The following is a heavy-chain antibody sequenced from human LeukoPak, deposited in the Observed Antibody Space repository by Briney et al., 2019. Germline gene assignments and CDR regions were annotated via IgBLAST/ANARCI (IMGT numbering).Heavy chain of an antibody. CDR1: GGSISSSYW. CDR3: ARGGRGLIPD. D-gene: IGHD2-15*01. CDR2: IYHSGST. J-gene: IGHJ4*02. V-gene: IGHV4-4*02. Sequence: PSGTLSLTCAVSGGSISSSYWWTWVRPPPGKGLEWIGEIYHSGSTNYNPSLKSRLTISVDKSKNQFSLKLSSVTAADTAVYYCARGGRGLIPDWGQGTLVTVSS.